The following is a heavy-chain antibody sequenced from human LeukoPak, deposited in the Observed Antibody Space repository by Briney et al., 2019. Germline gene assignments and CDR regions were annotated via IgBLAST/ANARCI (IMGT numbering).Heavy chain of an antibody. V-gene: IGHV4-34*01. CDR1: GGSFSGYY. CDR2: INHSGST. D-gene: IGHD2-21*02. J-gene: IGHJ3*01. Sequence: SETLSLTCAVYGGSFSGYYWSWIRQPPGKWLEWIGEINHSGSTNYNPSLKSRVTISVDTSKSQLSLSLNSVTAADTAVYYCARHGPVVTATDAFDLWGPGTMVTVSS. CDR3: ARHGPVVTATDAFDL.